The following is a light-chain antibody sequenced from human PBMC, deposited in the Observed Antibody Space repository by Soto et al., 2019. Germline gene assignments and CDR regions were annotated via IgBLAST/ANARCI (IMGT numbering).Light chain of an antibody. V-gene: IGKV3-15*01. Sequence: DIVMAQSPASLSVSPGEGATLSCRASQGIHTNLAWYQQKPGQAPRLLIYSASTRATGVPARFSGSGSGTEFILTITSLQSEECATYYCQQYNNWPRAFGQGTKVEIK. CDR1: QGIHTN. J-gene: IGKJ1*01. CDR2: SAS. CDR3: QQYNNWPRA.